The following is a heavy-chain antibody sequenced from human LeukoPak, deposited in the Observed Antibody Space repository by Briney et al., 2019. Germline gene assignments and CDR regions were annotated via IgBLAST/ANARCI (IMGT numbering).Heavy chain of an antibody. D-gene: IGHD5-18*01. CDR2: INHSGST. J-gene: IGHJ4*02. CDR3: ARRRYSYGLYYFDY. CDR1: GGSFSGYY. Sequence: PSETLSLTCAVYGGSFSGYYWSWIRQPPGKGLEWIGEINHSGSTNYNPSLKSRVTISVDTSKNQFSLKLSSVTAADTAVYYCARRRYSYGLYYFDYWGQGTLVTVSS. V-gene: IGHV4-34*01.